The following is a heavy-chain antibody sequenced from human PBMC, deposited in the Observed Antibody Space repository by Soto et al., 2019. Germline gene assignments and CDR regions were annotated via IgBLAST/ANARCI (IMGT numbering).Heavy chain of an antibody. J-gene: IGHJ3*02. CDR2: IYPGDSHT. Sequence: GESLKISCQGSGYSFTSYWIGWVRQMPGKGLEWMGIIYPGDSHTRYSPSFQGQVTISADKSISTAYLQWSSLKASDTAMYYCARHHCSSTSCYSDIWGQGTMVTVSS. CDR3: ARHHCSSTSCYSDI. D-gene: IGHD2-2*01. V-gene: IGHV5-51*01. CDR1: GYSFTSYW.